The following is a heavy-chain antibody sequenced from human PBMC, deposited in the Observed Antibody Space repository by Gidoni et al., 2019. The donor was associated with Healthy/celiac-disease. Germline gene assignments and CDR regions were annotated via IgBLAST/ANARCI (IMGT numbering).Heavy chain of an antibody. CDR1: GVSISSSTW. J-gene: IGHJ6*02. Sequence: QVQLQESGPGLVKPSGTLSLTCAVPGVSISSSTWWSMVRQPPGKWLEWIVKIYHSGITNYNPSLKSRVTISVDNSNNHFSRKLSSVTAADTAVYYCARENYSNYVLPSPVADYYGMDVWGQGTTVTVSS. CDR2: IYHSGIT. D-gene: IGHD4-4*01. CDR3: ARENYSNYVLPSPVADYYGMDV. V-gene: IGHV4-4*02.